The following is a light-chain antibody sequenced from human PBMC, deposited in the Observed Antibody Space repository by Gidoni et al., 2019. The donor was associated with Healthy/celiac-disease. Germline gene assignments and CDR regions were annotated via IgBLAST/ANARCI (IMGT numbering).Light chain of an antibody. CDR2: WAS. V-gene: IGKV4-1*01. J-gene: IGKJ2*01. CDR1: QSVLYSSNNKNY. CDR3: QQYYSTPYT. Sequence: DIVMTQSPDSLAGSLGERATINCKSSQSVLYSSNNKNYLAWYQQKPGQPPKLLIYWASTRESGVPDRLSGSGSGTDFTLTISSLQAEDVAVYYCQQYYSTPYTFXXXTKLEIK.